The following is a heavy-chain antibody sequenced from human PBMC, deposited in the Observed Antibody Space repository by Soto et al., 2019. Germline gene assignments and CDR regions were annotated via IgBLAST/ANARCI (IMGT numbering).Heavy chain of an antibody. CDR2: IWYDGSNK. V-gene: IGHV3-33*01. CDR3: AREEIAAAALYYYYGMDV. D-gene: IGHD6-13*01. J-gene: IGHJ6*02. Sequence: GGSLRLSCAASGFTFSSYGMHWVRQAPGKGLEWVAVIWYDGSNKYYADSVKGRFTISRDNSKNTLYLQMNSLRAEDTAVYYCAREEIAAAALYYYYGMDVWGQGTTVTVSS. CDR1: GFTFSSYG.